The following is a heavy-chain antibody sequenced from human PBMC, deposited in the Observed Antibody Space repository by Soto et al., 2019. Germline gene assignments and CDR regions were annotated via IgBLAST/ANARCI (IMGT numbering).Heavy chain of an antibody. CDR3: AGVRGPYCGGECYPPSPNWVDP. D-gene: IGHD2-21*01. J-gene: IGHJ5*02. CDR1: GGSISSGGYS. CDR2: IYHSGST. Sequence: QLQLQESGSGLVKPSQTLSLTCAVSGGSISSGGYSWGWIRQPPGKGLEWIGYIYHSGSTYYNPSLKGRVPISVDRSKNQFSLKLSSVTAADSAVYYCAGVRGPYCGGECYPPSPNWVDPWGQGTLVTVSS. V-gene: IGHV4-30-2*01.